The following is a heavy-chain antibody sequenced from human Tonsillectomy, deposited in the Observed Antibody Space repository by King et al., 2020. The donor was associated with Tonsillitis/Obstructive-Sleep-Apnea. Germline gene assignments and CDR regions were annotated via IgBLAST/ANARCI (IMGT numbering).Heavy chain of an antibody. CDR2: ISGSGGST. Sequence: VQLVESGGGLVQPGGSLRLSCAASGFTFSSYAMSWVRQAPGKVLEGVSAISGSGGSTYYADSVKGRFTISRDNSKNTRYLQMNSLRAEDTAVYYCAKGPRAGMYYFDYWGQGTLVTVSS. CDR3: AKGPRAGMYYFDY. V-gene: IGHV3-23*04. J-gene: IGHJ4*02. CDR1: GFTFSSYA. D-gene: IGHD6-19*01.